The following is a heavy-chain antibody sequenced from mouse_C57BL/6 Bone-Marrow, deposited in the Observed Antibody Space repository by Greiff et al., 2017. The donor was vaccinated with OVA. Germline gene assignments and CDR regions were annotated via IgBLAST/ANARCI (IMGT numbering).Heavy chain of an antibody. CDR3: ARSQLRFWFAY. Sequence: VQLQQSGPELVKPGASVKISCKASGYSFTGYYMHWVKHSSEKSLEWIGEINPSTGGTSYNQKLKGKATLTVDKSSSTAYMHLKSLTSEDSAVYYCARSQLRFWFAYWGQGTLVTVSA. CDR1: GYSFTGYY. V-gene: IGHV1-43*01. J-gene: IGHJ3*01. CDR2: INPSTGGT. D-gene: IGHD3-2*02.